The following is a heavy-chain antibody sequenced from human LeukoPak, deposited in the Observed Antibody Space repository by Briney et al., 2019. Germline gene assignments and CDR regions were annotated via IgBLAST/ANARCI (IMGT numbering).Heavy chain of an antibody. CDR2: IKEDGSDK. CDR3: TRDEAGQPWVNYRFDV. D-gene: IGHD4-11*01. J-gene: IGHJ4*02. CDR1: GFSFSRYS. V-gene: IGHV3-7*01. Sequence: GGSLRLSCAASGFSFSRYSMSWVRQAPGKGLEWVAHIKEDGSDKFYVDSVKGRFTISRDNAENALFLQMNSLRVADTAVYYCTRDEAGQPWVNYRFDVWGQGTLVTVSS.